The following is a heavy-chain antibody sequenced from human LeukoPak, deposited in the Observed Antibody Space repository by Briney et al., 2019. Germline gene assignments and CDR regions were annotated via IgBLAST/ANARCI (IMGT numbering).Heavy chain of an antibody. Sequence: PSETLSLTCAVYGGSFSGYYWRWIRQPPGKGLEWIGEINHSGSTNYNPSLKSRVTMSVDTSKNQFSLKLSSVTAADTAVYYCARDRYSSSWYGDFDYWGQGTLVTVSS. V-gene: IGHV4-34*01. D-gene: IGHD6-13*01. CDR2: INHSGST. J-gene: IGHJ4*02. CDR3: ARDRYSSSWYGDFDY. CDR1: GGSFSGYY.